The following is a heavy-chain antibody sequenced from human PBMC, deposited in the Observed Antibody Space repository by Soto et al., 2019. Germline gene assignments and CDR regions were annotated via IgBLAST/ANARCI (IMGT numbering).Heavy chain of an antibody. CDR3: TTLVVSGYSSSWYAFDI. CDR2: IKSKTDGGTT. CDR1: GFTFSNAW. J-gene: IGHJ3*02. V-gene: IGHV3-15*01. D-gene: IGHD6-13*01. Sequence: GGSLRLSCAASGFTFSNAWMSWVRQAPGKGLEWVGRIKSKTDGGTTDYAAPVKGRFTISRDDSKNTLYLQMNSLKTEDTAVYYCTTLVVSGYSSSWYAFDIWGQGTMVTVSS.